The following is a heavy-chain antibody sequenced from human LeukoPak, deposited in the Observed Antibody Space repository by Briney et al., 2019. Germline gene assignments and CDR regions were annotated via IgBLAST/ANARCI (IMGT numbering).Heavy chain of an antibody. CDR3: AREDSSGWKGNDY. J-gene: IGHJ4*02. V-gene: IGHV3-30-3*01. D-gene: IGHD6-19*01. CDR2: ISYDGSNK. CDR1: GFTFSSYA. Sequence: GRSLRLSCAASGFTFSSYAMHWVRQAPGKGLEWVAVISYDGSNKYYADSVKGRFTISRDNSKNTLYLQMNSLRAEDTAVYYCAREDSSGWKGNDYWGQGTLVTVSS.